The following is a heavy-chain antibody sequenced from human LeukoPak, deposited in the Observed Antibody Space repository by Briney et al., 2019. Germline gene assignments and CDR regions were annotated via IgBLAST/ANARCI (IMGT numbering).Heavy chain of an antibody. CDR1: GGSVSSGSYY. J-gene: IGHJ5*02. Sequence: SETLSLTCTVSGGSVSSGSYYWSWIRQPPGKGLEWIGNIYYSGSTNYNPSLKSRVTISVDTSKNQFSLKLSSVTAADTAVYYCARLVDILTGYSPPDPWGQGTLVTVSS. CDR3: ARLVDILTGYSPPDP. CDR2: IYYSGST. D-gene: IGHD3-9*01. V-gene: IGHV4-61*01.